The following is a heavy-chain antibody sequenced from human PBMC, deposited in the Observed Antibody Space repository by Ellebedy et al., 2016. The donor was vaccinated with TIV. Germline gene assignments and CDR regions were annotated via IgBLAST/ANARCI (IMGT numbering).Heavy chain of an antibody. V-gene: IGHV3-23*01. J-gene: IGHJ4*02. CDR1: GFIFHFYA. D-gene: IGHD3-10*01. CDR3: ARRSRGPSYYFDY. CDR2: ISGSGDKT. Sequence: GESLKISCAATGFIFHFYALTWVRQAPGKGLEWVSAISGSGDKTYYADSVKGRFTISRDNSKNTLYLQMDGLRAEDTAVYYCARRSRGPSYYFDYWGQGALVTVSS.